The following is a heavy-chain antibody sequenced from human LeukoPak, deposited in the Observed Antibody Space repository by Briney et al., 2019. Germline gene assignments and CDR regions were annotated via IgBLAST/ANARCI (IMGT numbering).Heavy chain of an antibody. Sequence: PSETLSLTCTVSGGSISSYYWSWIRQPPGKGLEWIGYIYYSGSTNYNPSLKSRVTISVDTSKNQFSLKLSSVTAADTAVYYCARGHSSGYYTIRINYFDYWCQGTLVTVSS. V-gene: IGHV4-59*01. D-gene: IGHD3-22*01. CDR1: GGSISSYY. CDR3: ARGHSSGYYTIRINYFDY. J-gene: IGHJ4*02. CDR2: IYYSGST.